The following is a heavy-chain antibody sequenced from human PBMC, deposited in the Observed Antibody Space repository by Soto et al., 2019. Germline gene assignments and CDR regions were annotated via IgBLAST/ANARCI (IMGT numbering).Heavy chain of an antibody. J-gene: IGHJ5*02. CDR1: GGSFSGYY. D-gene: IGHD6-19*01. CDR3: ARARYSSGWYRDIKFDP. Sequence: SETLSLTCAVYGGSFSGYYWSWIRQPPGKGLEWIGEINHSGSTNYNPSLKSRVTISVDTSKNQFSLKLSSVTAADTAVYYCARARYSSGWYRDIKFDPWGQGTLVTVSS. CDR2: INHSGST. V-gene: IGHV4-34*01.